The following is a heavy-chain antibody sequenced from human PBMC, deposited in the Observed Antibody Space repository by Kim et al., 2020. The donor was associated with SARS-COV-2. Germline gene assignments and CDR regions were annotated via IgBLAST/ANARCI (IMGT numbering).Heavy chain of an antibody. CDR3: ARSRGGSYEDAFDI. Sequence: ADSVKGRFTISRDNSKNTLDLQMNSLRAEDTAVYYCARSRGGSYEDAFDIWGQGTMVTVSS. V-gene: IGHV3-30*01. D-gene: IGHD1-26*01. J-gene: IGHJ3*02.